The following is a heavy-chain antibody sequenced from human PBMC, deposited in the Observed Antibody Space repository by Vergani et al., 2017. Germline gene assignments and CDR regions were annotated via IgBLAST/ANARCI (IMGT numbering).Heavy chain of an antibody. V-gene: IGHV4-39*01. Sequence: QLQLQESGPGLVKPSATLSLTCSVSGASIRSSNYYWGWIRQPPGKGLEWIASIYYSGSTYYNPSLKSRGIISVDTSKNQFSLKLSSVTAADTAVYFCARHSTVEWLVKLGWIDPWGQGILVTVSS. CDR1: GASIRSSNYY. CDR2: IYYSGST. CDR3: ARHSTVEWLVKLGWIDP. D-gene: IGHD6-19*01. J-gene: IGHJ5*02.